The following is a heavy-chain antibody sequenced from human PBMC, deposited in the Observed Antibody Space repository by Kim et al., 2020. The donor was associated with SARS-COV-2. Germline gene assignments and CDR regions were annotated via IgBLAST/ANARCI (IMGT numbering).Heavy chain of an antibody. D-gene: IGHD1-26*01. CDR3: ATRDSGSYSGFDY. Sequence: EQKFQGRVTMTRDTSTSPVYMELSSLRSEDTAVYYCATRDSGSYSGFDYWGQGTLVTVSS. V-gene: IGHV1-46*01. J-gene: IGHJ4*02.